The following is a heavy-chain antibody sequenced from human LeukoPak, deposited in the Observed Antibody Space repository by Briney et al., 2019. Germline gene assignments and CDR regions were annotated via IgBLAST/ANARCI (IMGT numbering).Heavy chain of an antibody. CDR2: FDPEDGET. J-gene: IGHJ5*02. D-gene: IGHD3-10*01. Sequence: GASVKVSCKVSGYTLTELSMHWVRQAPGKGLEWMGGFDPEDGETIYAQKFQGRVTMTEDTSTDTAYMELSSLRSEDTAVYYCARVFRPSGSYRGWFDPWGQGTLVTVSS. CDR3: ARVFRPSGSYRGWFDP. CDR1: GYTLTELS. V-gene: IGHV1-24*01.